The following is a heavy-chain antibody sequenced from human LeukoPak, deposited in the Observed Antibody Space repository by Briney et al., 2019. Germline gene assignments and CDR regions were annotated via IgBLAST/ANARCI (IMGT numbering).Heavy chain of an antibody. J-gene: IGHJ4*02. CDR1: GGSISSYY. CDR3: AREVGFGTLYYFDY. CDR2: IYTSGST. Sequence: SETLSLTCTVSGGSISSYYWSWIRQPAGKGLEWIGRIYTSGSTNYNPSLKSRVTMSVDTSKNQFSLKLSSVTAADTAVYNCAREVGFGTLYYFDYWGQGTLVTVSS. D-gene: IGHD3-10*01. V-gene: IGHV4-4*07.